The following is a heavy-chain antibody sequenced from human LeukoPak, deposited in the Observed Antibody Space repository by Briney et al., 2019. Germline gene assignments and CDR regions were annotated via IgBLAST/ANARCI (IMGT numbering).Heavy chain of an antibody. J-gene: IGHJ4*02. CDR2: IYHSGST. CDR1: GYSISSGYY. Sequence: PSETLSLTCTVSGYSISSGYYWGWIRQPPGKGLEWIGSIYHSGSTYYNPSLKSRVTISVDTSKNQFSLKLSSVTAADTAVYYCARARGFSSGYDFDYWGQGTLVTVSS. D-gene: IGHD6-19*01. CDR3: ARARGFSSGYDFDY. V-gene: IGHV4-38-2*02.